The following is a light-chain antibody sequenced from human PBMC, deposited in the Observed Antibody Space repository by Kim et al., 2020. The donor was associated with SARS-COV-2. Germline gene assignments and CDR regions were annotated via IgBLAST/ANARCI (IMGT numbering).Light chain of an antibody. CDR3: QQYNNFPIT. CDR1: HSFSSW. V-gene: IGKV1-5*03. J-gene: IGKJ5*01. CDR2: KTS. Sequence: GDRVTITCRASHSFSSWLAWYQQKPGKVPKLLIYKTSILESGVPSSFSGIGSGTEFTLTTSSLQPDVFATYYCQQYNNFPITFGQGTRLEIK.